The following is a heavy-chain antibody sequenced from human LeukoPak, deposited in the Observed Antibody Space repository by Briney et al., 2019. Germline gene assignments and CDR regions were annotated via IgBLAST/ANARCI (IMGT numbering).Heavy chain of an antibody. CDR1: GGSISSSSYY. Sequence: PSETLSLTCIVSGGSISSSSYYWGWIRQPPGKGLEWIGSIYYSGSTYYNPSLKSRVTISVDTSKNQFSLKLSSVTAADTAVYYCARDDQGVNYDILTGYYRAAFGFDYWGQGTLVTVSS. CDR3: ARDDQGVNYDILTGYYRAAFGFDY. V-gene: IGHV4-39*07. J-gene: IGHJ4*02. D-gene: IGHD3-9*01. CDR2: IYYSGST.